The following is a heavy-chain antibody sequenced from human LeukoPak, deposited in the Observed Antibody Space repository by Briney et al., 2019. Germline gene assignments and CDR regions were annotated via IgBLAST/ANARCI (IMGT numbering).Heavy chain of an antibody. CDR1: GFTVSSNY. D-gene: IGHD5-18*01. CDR3: AREAGSYGDDYYFDY. Sequence: GGSLRLSCAASGFTVSSNYMSCVRQAPGKGLEWVSVIYSGGSTYYADSVKGRFTISRDNSKNTLYLQMNSLRAEDTAVYYCAREAGSYGDDYYFDYWGQGTLVTVSS. V-gene: IGHV3-53*01. J-gene: IGHJ4*02. CDR2: IYSGGST.